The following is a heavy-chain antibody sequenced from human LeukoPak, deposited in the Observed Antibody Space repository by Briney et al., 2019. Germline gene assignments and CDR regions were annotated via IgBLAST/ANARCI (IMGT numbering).Heavy chain of an antibody. CDR3: TTFYHEYSPY. D-gene: IGHD2/OR15-2a*01. J-gene: IGHJ4*02. CDR1: GFSFMNAW. V-gene: IGHV3-15*01. Sequence: PGGSPRLSCAASGFSFMNAWMIWVRQAAGKGLEWVGRIKSNADGGTPDHAAPARRRLTISRDDSKNTLYLQMNSLKTEDTAVYYCTTFYHEYSPYWGRGTLVTVSS. CDR2: IKSNADGGTP.